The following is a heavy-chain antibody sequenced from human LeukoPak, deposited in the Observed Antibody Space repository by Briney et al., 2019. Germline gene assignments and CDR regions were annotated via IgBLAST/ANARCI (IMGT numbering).Heavy chain of an antibody. CDR2: ISSSSSYI. CDR1: GFTFSSYS. D-gene: IGHD4-23*01. Sequence: PGGSLRLSCAASGFTFSSYSMNWVRQAPGKGLEWVSSISSSSSYIYYADSVKGRFTISRDNAKNSLYLQMNSLRAEDTAVYYCARGWTTVVLFDYWGQGTLVTVSS. V-gene: IGHV3-21*01. CDR3: ARGWTTVVLFDY. J-gene: IGHJ4*02.